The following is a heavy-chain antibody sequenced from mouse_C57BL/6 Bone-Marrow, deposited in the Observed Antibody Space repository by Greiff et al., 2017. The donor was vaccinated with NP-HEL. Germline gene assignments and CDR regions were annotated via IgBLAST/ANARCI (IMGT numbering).Heavy chain of an antibody. J-gene: IGHJ1*03. V-gene: IGHV2-2*01. CDR1: GFSLTSYG. Sequence: VQLKQSGPGLVQPSQSLSITCTVSGFSLTSYGVHWVRQSPGKGLEWLGVIWSGGSTDYNAAFISRLSISKDNSKSQVFFKMNSLQADDTAIYYCARDEYFDVWGTGTTVTVSS. CDR2: IWSGGST. CDR3: ARDEYFDV.